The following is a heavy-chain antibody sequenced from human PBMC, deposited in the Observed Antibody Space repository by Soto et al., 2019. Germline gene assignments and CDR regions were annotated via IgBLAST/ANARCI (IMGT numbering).Heavy chain of an antibody. J-gene: IGHJ4*02. CDR3: GRGRSGQIVVFY. CDR1: GYTFTSYD. V-gene: IGHV1-8*01. Sequence: ASVKVSCKASGYTFTSYDINWVRQATGHGLEWMGWMNPNSGNTVYAQKFQGRVTMTRSTSISTAYMELSSLGSDDTAVYYCGRGRSGQIVVFYWGQGTPVTVSS. D-gene: IGHD1-26*01. CDR2: MNPNSGNT.